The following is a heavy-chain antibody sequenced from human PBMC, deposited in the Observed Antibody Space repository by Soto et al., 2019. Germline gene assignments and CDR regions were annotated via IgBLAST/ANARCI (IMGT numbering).Heavy chain of an antibody. CDR2: INHSGGT. D-gene: IGHD3-10*01. J-gene: IGHJ6*02. CDR1: GGYFSGYY. V-gene: IGHV4-34*01. Sequence: PSETLSLTCAVYGGYFSGYYWSWIRQPPGKGLEWIGEINHSGGTNYNPSLKSRVTISVDTSKNQFSLKLSSVTAADTAVYYCASLIGSGSYTHRPPYYYGMDVWGQGTTVTVSS. CDR3: ASLIGSGSYTHRPPYYYGMDV.